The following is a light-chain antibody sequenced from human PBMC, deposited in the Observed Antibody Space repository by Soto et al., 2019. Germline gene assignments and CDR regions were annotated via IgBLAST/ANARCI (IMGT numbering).Light chain of an antibody. Sequence: EIVFTQSPGTLSLSPGERATLSCRASQSVRSNCLAWYQQKPGQAPRLLIYDASSRAAGFPGRFSGSGSGTDFTLTIGRLEPEDFAVYYCQQYGTSPQTFGQGTKVDIK. J-gene: IGKJ1*01. CDR3: QQYGTSPQT. CDR1: QSVRSNC. V-gene: IGKV3-20*01. CDR2: DAS.